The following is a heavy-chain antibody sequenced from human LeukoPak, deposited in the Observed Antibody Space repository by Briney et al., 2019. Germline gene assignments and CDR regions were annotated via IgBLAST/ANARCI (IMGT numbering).Heavy chain of an antibody. D-gene: IGHD5-12*01. CDR2: IYPGDFDT. V-gene: IGHV5-51*01. CDR1: GYSFTSYW. CDR3: PRQFSDHDRDY. Sequence: AESLKISRKESGYSFTSYWIGWVRQMPGKGLEWMEIIYPGDFDTRYSPSFQCQVTISADKSINTAYLQWRSLKASDTAIYYCPRQFSDHDRDYWGQGTLVTVSS. J-gene: IGHJ4*02.